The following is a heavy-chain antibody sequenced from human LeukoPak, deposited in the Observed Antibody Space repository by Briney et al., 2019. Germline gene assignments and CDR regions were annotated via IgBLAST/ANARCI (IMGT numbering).Heavy chain of an antibody. J-gene: IGHJ4*02. CDR2: ISGSGGST. CDR1: GFTFSSYA. Sequence: AGGSLRLSCAASGFTFSSYAMSWVRQAPGKGLEWVSAISGSGGSTYYADSVKGRFTISRDNSKNTLYLQMNGLRAEDTAVYYCAKDHDYRREYYFDYWGQGTLVTVSS. CDR3: AKDHDYRREYYFDY. V-gene: IGHV3-23*01. D-gene: IGHD4-11*01.